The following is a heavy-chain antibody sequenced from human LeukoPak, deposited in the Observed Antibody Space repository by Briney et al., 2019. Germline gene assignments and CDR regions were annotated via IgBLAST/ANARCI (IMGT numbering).Heavy chain of an antibody. CDR1: GGSISSGGYY. D-gene: IGHD2-15*01. CDR3: ARECGGGSCYFGVRAFDI. CDR2: IYYSGST. V-gene: IGHV4-31*03. Sequence: SETLSLTCTVSGGSISSGGYYWSWIRQHPGKGLEWIGYIYYSGSTYYNPSLKSRVTISVDTSKNQFSLKLCSVTAADTAVYYCARECGGGSCYFGVRAFDIWGQGTMVTVSS. J-gene: IGHJ3*02.